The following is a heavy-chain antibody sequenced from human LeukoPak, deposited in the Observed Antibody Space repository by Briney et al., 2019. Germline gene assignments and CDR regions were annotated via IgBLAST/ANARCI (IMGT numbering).Heavy chain of an antibody. Sequence: ASVKVSCKASGYTFTSYGISWVRQAPGQGLEWMGWISAYNGNTNYAQKLQGRVTMTTDTSTSTAYMELRSLRSDDTAVYYCARDALSARIAVAGSFYYYYYYYMDVWGKGTTVTVSS. CDR2: ISAYNGNT. CDR3: ARDALSARIAVAGSFYYYYYYYMDV. D-gene: IGHD6-19*01. V-gene: IGHV1-18*01. CDR1: GYTFTSYG. J-gene: IGHJ6*03.